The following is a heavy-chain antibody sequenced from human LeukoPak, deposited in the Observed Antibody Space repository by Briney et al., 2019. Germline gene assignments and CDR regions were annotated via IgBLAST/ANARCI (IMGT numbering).Heavy chain of an antibody. V-gene: IGHV4-39*07. D-gene: IGHD3-16*01. CDR3: ARDDHDYVWAKAGTGFDY. Sequence: SETLSLTCTVSGGSISSSSYYWGWIRQPPGKGLEWIGSIYYSGSTYYNPSLKSRVTISVDTSKNQFSLKLSSVTAADTAVYYCARDDHDYVWAKAGTGFDYWGQGTLVTVSS. CDR1: GGSISSSSYY. J-gene: IGHJ4*02. CDR2: IYYSGST.